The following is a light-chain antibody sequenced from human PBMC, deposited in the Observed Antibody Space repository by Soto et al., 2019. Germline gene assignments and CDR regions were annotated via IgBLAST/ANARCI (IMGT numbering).Light chain of an antibody. V-gene: IGLV2-14*01. CDR3: CSYAGSYNLV. J-gene: IGLJ2*01. CDR2: DVS. Sequence: QSALTQPASVSGSPGQSITISCTGTSSDVGAYNYVSWYQQHPGKAPKLMIYDVSDRPSGVSNRFSGSKSGNTASLTISGLQAEDEADYYCCSYAGSYNLVFGGGTKLTVL. CDR1: SSDVGAYNY.